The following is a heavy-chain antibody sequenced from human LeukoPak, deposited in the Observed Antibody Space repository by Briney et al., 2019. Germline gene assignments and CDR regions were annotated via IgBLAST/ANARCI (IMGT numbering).Heavy chain of an antibody. D-gene: IGHD2-2*01. CDR2: IDHSGST. CDR1: GDSISSRGYL. Sequence: PSETLSLTCAVSGDSISSRGYLWRWIRQTPGKGLEWIGEIDHSGSTNHKPSHKSRVTVSVDTSKNQFSLKLSSVTAADTAVYYCARLGSSRYYSSASCSKDYWGRGTLVTVSS. CDR3: ARLGSSRYYSSASCSKDY. J-gene: IGHJ4*02. V-gene: IGHV4-30-2*01.